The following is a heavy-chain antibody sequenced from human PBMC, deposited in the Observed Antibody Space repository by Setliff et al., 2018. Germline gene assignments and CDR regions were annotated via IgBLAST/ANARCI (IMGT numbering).Heavy chain of an antibody. D-gene: IGHD3-22*01. Sequence: PSETLSLTCTVSGASISANHYWGWIRQTPGKGLEWIGSISYGGNTYYDPSLKSRVTMSVDTSKSHFSLRLSSLTAADTAVYYCARGSYYDSRGYSPDFFDYWGQGTLVTVSS. J-gene: IGHJ4*02. V-gene: IGHV4-39*02. CDR1: GASISANHY. CDR2: ISYGGNT. CDR3: ARGSYYDSRGYSPDFFDY.